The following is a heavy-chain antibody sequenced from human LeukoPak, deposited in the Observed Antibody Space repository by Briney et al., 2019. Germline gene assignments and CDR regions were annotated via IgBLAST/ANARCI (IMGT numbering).Heavy chain of an antibody. J-gene: IGHJ4*02. V-gene: IGHV1-3*01. CDR2: INPGNGDT. D-gene: IGHD6-19*01. CDR1: GYTFTNYA. Sequence: ASVKVSCKASGYTFTNYAIHWVRQAPGQRLEWMGWINPGNGDTKYSQKFQGRVTITWDTSANTVYMELSSLRYEDTAVYSCAREGCGWHGGFDYWGQGTLVTVSS. CDR3: AREGCGWHGGFDY.